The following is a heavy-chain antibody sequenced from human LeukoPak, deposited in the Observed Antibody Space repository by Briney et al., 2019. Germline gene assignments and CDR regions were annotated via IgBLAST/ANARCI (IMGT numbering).Heavy chain of an antibody. J-gene: IGHJ4*02. V-gene: IGHV3-7*01. CDR3: ARAVEDYVWGSYRLGPYFDY. Sequence: GGSLRLSCAASGFNFSSYWMSWVRQAPGKGLEWVANIKQDGSEKYYVDSVKGRFTISRDNAKNSLYLQMNSLRAEDTAVYYCARAVEDYVWGSYRLGPYFDYWGQGTLVTVSS. CDR1: GFNFSSYW. D-gene: IGHD3-16*02. CDR2: IKQDGSEK.